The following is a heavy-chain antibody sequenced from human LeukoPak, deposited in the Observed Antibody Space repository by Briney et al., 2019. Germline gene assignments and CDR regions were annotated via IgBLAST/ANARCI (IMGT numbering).Heavy chain of an antibody. CDR2: ISWNSGSI. Sequence: GGSLRLSCAASGFTFDDYAMHWVRHAPGKGLEWVSGISWNSGSIGYADSVKGRFTISRDNAKNSLYLQMNSLRAEDMALYYCAKARSAGSSTGTSFDYWGQGTLVTVSS. V-gene: IGHV3-9*03. J-gene: IGHJ4*02. CDR3: AKARSAGSSTGTSFDY. CDR1: GFTFDDYA. D-gene: IGHD2-2*01.